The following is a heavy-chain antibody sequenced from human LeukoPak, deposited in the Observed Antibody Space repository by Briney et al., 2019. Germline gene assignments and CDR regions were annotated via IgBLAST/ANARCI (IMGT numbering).Heavy chain of an antibody. J-gene: IGHJ5*02. CDR3: ARNDWFDP. CDR2: IIPIFGTA. Sequence: SVKVSCKASGGTFSSYAISWVRQAPGQGLEWMGGIIPIFGTANYAQKFQGRVTITADESTSTAYMEPSSLRSEGTAVYCCARNDWFDPWGQETLVTVSS. CDR1: GGTFSSYA. V-gene: IGHV1-69*01.